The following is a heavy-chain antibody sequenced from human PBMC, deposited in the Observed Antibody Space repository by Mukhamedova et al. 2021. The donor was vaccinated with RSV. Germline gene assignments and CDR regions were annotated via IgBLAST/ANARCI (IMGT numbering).Heavy chain of an antibody. V-gene: IGHV3-30*03. CDR3: AREGDGFRYYYHGMD. CDR2: IRYDGSDR. J-gene: IGHJ6*01. Sequence: GFTLGTFDMHWVRQTPGKGLEWVASIRYDGSDRYYAKSVEGRFAISRDNSKNTVYLELNSLSVDDTAVYYCAREGDGFRYYYHGMD. D-gene: IGHD3-16*01. CDR1: GFTLGTFD.